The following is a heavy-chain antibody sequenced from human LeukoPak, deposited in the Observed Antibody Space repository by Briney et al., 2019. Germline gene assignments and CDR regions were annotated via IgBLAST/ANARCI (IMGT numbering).Heavy chain of an antibody. CDR2: IYHSGST. D-gene: IGHD4-17*01. Sequence: PSETLSLTCTVSGGSISGGDYYCSWIRQPPGKGMEWIGYIYHSGSTYYNPPLKSRVTISVDRSKNQFSLKLSSVTAADTAVYYCARFSYGDYASWFDPWGQGTLVTVSS. V-gene: IGHV4-30-2*01. CDR3: ARFSYGDYASWFDP. CDR1: GGSISGGDYY. J-gene: IGHJ5*02.